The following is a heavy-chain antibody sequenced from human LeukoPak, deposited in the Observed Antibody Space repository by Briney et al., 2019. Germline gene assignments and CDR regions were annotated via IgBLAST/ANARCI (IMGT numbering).Heavy chain of an antibody. CDR2: IKQDGSEK. V-gene: IGHV3-7*01. CDR3: ARVIAAARLYYYYMDV. Sequence: GGSLRLSCAASGFTFSSYWMSWVRQAPGKGLEWVAHIKQDGSEKYYVDSVKGRFTISRDNAKNSLYLQMNSLRAEDTAVYYCARVIAAARLYYYYMDVWGKGTTVTVSS. CDR1: GFTFSSYW. J-gene: IGHJ6*03. D-gene: IGHD6-13*01.